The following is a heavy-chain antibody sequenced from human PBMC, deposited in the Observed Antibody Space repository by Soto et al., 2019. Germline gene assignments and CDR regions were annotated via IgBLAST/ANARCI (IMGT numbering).Heavy chain of an antibody. D-gene: IGHD3-10*01. J-gene: IGHJ4*02. V-gene: IGHV4-61*01. Sequence: SDTLSRTCIVSACSVTIVNDHLSWIRQPPGKGLEWIGFKPYTGSPDYNPSLKSRVVISIDRSKNQFSLKLSSVTAADTAVYFCARVGWGGDSWGQGNLVNASA. CDR2: KPYTGSP. CDR1: ACSVTIVNDH. CDR3: ARVGWGGDS.